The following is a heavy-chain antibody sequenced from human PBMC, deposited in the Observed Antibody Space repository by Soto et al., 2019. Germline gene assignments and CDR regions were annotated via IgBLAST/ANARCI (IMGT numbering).Heavy chain of an antibody. CDR1: GGTFSSYT. CDR3: ARGEMTDNWFDP. V-gene: IGHV1-69*02. J-gene: IGHJ5*02. Sequence: QVQLVQSGAEVKKPGSSVKVSCKASGGTFSSYTISWVRQAPGQGLEWMGRIIPILGIANYAQKFQGRVKITADKSTSTAYMELSSLRSEDTAVYYCARGEMTDNWFDPWGQGTLVTVSS. CDR2: IIPILGIA. D-gene: IGHD2-21*02.